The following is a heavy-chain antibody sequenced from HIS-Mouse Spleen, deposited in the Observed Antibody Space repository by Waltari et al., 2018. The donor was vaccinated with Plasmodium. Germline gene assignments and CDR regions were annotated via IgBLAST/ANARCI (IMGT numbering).Heavy chain of an antibody. Sequence: EVQLLESGGGLVQPGGSLRLSCAASGFTFSSYAIRWVRQAPGKGLEWVSAISGSGGSTYYADSVKGRFTISRDNSKNTLYLQMNSLRAEDTAVYYCAKTIKYYDILTGYPFDYWGQGTLVTVSS. V-gene: IGHV3-23*01. CDR1: GFTFSSYA. CDR3: AKTIKYYDILTGYPFDY. D-gene: IGHD3-9*01. J-gene: IGHJ4*02. CDR2: ISGSGGST.